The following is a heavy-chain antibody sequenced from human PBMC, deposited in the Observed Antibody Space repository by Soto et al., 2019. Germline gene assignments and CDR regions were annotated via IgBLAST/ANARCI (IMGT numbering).Heavy chain of an antibody. CDR3: ARDIRGAN. V-gene: IGHV3-11*01. J-gene: IGHJ4*02. CDR2: IKSGVSNI. D-gene: IGHD3-10*01. Sequence: QVQLVESGGGLVKPGGALRLSCTASGFTFTDHYMTWIRQAPGKGLEWVSYIKSGVSNIYYADSVRGRFTISRDNAKNSVYLQMSSLRAEDTDIYYCARDIRGANWGQGTLVIVSS. CDR1: GFTFTDHY.